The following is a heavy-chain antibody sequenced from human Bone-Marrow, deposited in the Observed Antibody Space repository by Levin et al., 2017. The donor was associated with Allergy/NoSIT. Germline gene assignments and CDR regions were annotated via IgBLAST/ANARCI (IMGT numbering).Heavy chain of an antibody. V-gene: IGHV5-51*01. CDR1: GYTFSHYW. Sequence: KVSCTGSGYTFSHYWIAWVRQVPGKGLEWMGIIYPGDSETTYSPSFQGQVTISVDKSNSSAFLQWSSLQTSDTGLYFCATPSSPLLWFGQALKFWGQGTQVTVSS. CDR3: ATPSSPLLWFGQALKF. D-gene: IGHD3-10*01. CDR2: IYPGDSET. J-gene: IGHJ4*02.